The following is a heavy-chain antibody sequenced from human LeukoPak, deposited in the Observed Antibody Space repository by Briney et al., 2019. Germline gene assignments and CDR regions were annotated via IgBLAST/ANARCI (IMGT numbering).Heavy chain of an antibody. CDR3: ATNGPVYYYMDV. CDR1: GYTLTELS. V-gene: IGHV1-24*01. CDR2: FDPEDGET. Sequence: ASVKVSCKVSGYTLTELSIHWVRQAPGKGLEWMGGFDPEDGETIYAQKFQGRVTMTEDTSTDTAYMELSSLRSEDTAVYYCATNGPVYYYMDVWGKGTTVTVSS. J-gene: IGHJ6*03.